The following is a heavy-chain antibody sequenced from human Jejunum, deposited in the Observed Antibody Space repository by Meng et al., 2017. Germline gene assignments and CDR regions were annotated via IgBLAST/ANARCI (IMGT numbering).Heavy chain of an antibody. D-gene: IGHD2-21*01. Sequence: GSLRLSCAVSGGSISSTNWWKWIRQPPGKGLECTGEIYQSVYTNYSPPLKSRVAISVDKSKNQFSLKLSSVTAADTAVYYCARRGGDRPNRYFDPWGRGTLVTVSS. CDR1: GGSISSTNW. V-gene: IGHV4-4*02. CDR3: ARRGGDRPNRYFDP. CDR2: IYQSVYT. J-gene: IGHJ2*01.